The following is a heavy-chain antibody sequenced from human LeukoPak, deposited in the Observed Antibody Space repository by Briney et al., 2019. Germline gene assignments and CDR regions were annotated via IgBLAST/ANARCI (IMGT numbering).Heavy chain of an antibody. CDR1: RYTFSSDV. D-gene: IGHD6-19*01. CDR3: ARRIALAVPGDY. CDR2: MSVYIGIT. J-gene: IGHJ4*02. V-gene: IGHV1-18*01. Sequence: ASLWASSEASRYTFSSDVISCVPQAPGQRGVWLGWMSVYIGITNSAQNLHGRVTMTTDTSTRTAYIDLRCVRSAETAVYYCARRIALAVPGDYWGQGTVVSVS.